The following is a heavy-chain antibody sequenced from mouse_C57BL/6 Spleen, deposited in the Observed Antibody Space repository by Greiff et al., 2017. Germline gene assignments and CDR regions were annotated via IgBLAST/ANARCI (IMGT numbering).Heavy chain of an antibody. D-gene: IGHD2-4*01. CDR3: ARHDTSRGMTTAYYFDY. J-gene: IGHJ2*01. Sequence: EVKVEESGGDLVKPGGSLKLSCAASGFTFSSYGMSWVRQTPDKRLEWVATISSGGSYTYYPDSVKGRFTIARDNAKNTLYLQMSSLKSEDTARYYCARHDTSRGMTTAYYFDYWGQGTTLTGSS. CDR1: GFTFSSYG. V-gene: IGHV5-6*02. CDR2: ISSGGSYT.